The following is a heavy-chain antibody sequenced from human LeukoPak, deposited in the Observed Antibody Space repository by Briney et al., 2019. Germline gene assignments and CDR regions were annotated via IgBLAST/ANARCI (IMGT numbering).Heavy chain of an antibody. CDR1: GYTFTSYG. D-gene: IGHD3-9*01. CDR2: ISAYNGNT. Sequence: VSVKVSCKASGYTFTSYGISWVRQAPGQGLEWMGWISAYNGNTNYAQKLQGRVTMTTDTSTSTAYMELRSLRSDDTAVYYCARVGILTGYYYYYGMDVWGQGTTVTVSS. V-gene: IGHV1-18*01. CDR3: ARVGILTGYYYYYGMDV. J-gene: IGHJ6*02.